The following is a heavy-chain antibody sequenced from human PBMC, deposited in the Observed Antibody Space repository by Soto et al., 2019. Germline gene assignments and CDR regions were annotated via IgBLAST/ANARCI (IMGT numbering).Heavy chain of an antibody. CDR1: GFTFSSYA. V-gene: IGHV3-23*01. CDR3: AKGITGYYRHYMDV. CDR2: ISDSGGGT. D-gene: IGHD3-9*01. Sequence: GGSLRLSCAASGFTFSSYAMSWVRQAPGKGLEWVSAISDSGGGTYYADSVKGRFTISRDNSKNTLYLQMNSLRAEDTAVYYCAKGITGYYRHYMDVWGKGTTVTVSS. J-gene: IGHJ6*03.